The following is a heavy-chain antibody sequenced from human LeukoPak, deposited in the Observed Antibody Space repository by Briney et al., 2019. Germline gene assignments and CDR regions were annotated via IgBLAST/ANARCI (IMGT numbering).Heavy chain of an antibody. Sequence: SETLSLTCTVSGGSISSSYYYWGRIRQPPGKGLEWIGSIYYSGSTYYNPSLKSRVTISVDTSKNQFSLKLRSVTAADTAVYYCARGQKRRGFDYWGQGTLVTVSS. CDR3: ARGQKRRGFDY. D-gene: IGHD1-1*01. V-gene: IGHV4-39*01. J-gene: IGHJ4*02. CDR2: IYYSGST. CDR1: GGSISSSYYY.